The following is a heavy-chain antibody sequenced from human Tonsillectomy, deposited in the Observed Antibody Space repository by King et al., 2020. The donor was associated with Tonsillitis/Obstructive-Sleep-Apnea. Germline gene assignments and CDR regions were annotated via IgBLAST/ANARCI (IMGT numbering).Heavy chain of an antibody. V-gene: IGHV3-33*01. Sequence: QLVQSGGGVVQPGRSLRLSCAASGFTCSSFGMHWVRPVPGKGLEWVACIWYDGSNKDYADSVKGRFTISRDNSKNTLYLQMNSLRPEDTAVYYCARDREDIVVVVAATLLGFDAFDVWGQGTMVTVSS. D-gene: IGHD2-15*01. CDR1: GFTCSSFG. CDR3: ARDREDIVVVVAATLLGFDAFDV. J-gene: IGHJ3*01. CDR2: IWYDGSNK.